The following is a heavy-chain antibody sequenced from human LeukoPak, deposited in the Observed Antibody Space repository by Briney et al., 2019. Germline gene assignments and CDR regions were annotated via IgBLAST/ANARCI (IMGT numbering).Heavy chain of an antibody. CDR1: GFTLSNYA. V-gene: IGHV3-23*01. CDR3: AKISSGRDMN. CDR2: ISGSGSTT. D-gene: IGHD6-19*01. J-gene: IGHJ4*02. Sequence: GGSLRLSCAASGFTLSNYAMSWVRQAPGKGLEWVSTISGSGSTTYYADSVKGRFSISRDNSNNTLYLQMNSPSAEDTAVYYCAKISSGRDMNWGQGTLVTVSS.